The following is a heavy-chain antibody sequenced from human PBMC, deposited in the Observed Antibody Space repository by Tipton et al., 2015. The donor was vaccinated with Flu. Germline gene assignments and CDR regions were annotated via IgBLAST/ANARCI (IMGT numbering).Heavy chain of an antibody. CDR1: GGSISSSF. CDR3: ARSSDRYFDL. CDR2: IHYTGST. J-gene: IGHJ2*01. V-gene: IGHV4-59*12. Sequence: TLSLTCTVSGGSISSSFWSWIRQPPGKGLEWIGYIHYTGSTTYNPSLKSRVTISVDTSKNQFSLRLNSVTAADTAVYYCARSSDRYFDLWGRGTLVTVSS.